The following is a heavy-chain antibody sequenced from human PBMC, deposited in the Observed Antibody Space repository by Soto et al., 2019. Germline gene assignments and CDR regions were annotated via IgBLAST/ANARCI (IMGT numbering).Heavy chain of an antibody. CDR1: GYTFTRYA. J-gene: IGHJ6*02. Sequence: ASVKVSCKASGYTFTRYAMHWVRQAPGQRLEWMGWINAGNGNTKYSQKFQGRVTITRDTSASTAYMELSSLRSEDTAVYYCARDGGGYSYGFLQVHYGMDVWGQGTTVTVSS. CDR2: INAGNGNT. V-gene: IGHV1-3*01. CDR3: ARDGGGYSYGFLQVHYGMDV. D-gene: IGHD5-18*01.